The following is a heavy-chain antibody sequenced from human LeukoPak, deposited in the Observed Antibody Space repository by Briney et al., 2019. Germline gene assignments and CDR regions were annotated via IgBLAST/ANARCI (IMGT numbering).Heavy chain of an antibody. CDR2: IYSGGSA. CDR1: GFTVTSNY. V-gene: IGHV3-53*01. Sequence: HPGGSLRLSCEASGFTVTSNYMSWVRQAPGKGLEWVSVIYSGGSAYYADSVKGRFTISRDNSKNTLYLQMNSLRAEDTAVYYCAKDYSSGYYYGYFDYWGQGTLVTVSS. CDR3: AKDYSSGYYYGYFDY. D-gene: IGHD3-22*01. J-gene: IGHJ4*02.